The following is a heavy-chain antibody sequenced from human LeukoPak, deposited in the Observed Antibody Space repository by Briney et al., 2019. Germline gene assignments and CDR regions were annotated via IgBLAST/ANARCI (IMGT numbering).Heavy chain of an antibody. J-gene: IGHJ4*02. CDR2: ISISGSKT. D-gene: IGHD4-17*01. CDR3: ANEIRPNDY. CDR1: EFYFSSHA. V-gene: IGHV3-23*01. Sequence: GGSLRLSCAASEFYFSSHAMTWVRQAPGKGLEWVSAISISGSKTYYADSVKGRFPISRDNSKNTLYLQMNSLRAEDTAVYYCANEIRPNDYWGQGTQVTVSS.